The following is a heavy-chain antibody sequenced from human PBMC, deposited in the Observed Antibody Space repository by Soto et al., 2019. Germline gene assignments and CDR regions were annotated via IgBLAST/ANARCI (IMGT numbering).Heavy chain of an antibody. D-gene: IGHD5-12*01. CDR1: GYTFISYG. J-gene: IGHJ3*02. Sequence: HVQLVQSGAEVKEPGASLKVSCKASGYTFISYGVSWVRHAPGQGLEWLGWISPYNGNTNYAQKFQGRITMTTDTSMTRVYMDLRSLRTDDTAVYYCARDQTKWLTEAFDIWGQGTIVVVSS. CDR3: ARDQTKWLTEAFDI. V-gene: IGHV1-18*01. CDR2: ISPYNGNT.